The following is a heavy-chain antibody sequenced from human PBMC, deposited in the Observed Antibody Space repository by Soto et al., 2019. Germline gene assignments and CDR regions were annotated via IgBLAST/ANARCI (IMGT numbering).Heavy chain of an antibody. V-gene: IGHV3-7*03. CDR1: GFTFSSYW. CDR2: IKQDGSEK. J-gene: IGHJ6*02. CDR3: ARDKRGDYRFRYYGMDV. Sequence: ESGGGLVQPGGSLRLSCAASGFTFSSYWMSWVRQAPGKGLEWVANIKQDGSEKYYVDSVKGRFTISRDNAKNSLYLQMNSLRAEDTAVYYCARDKRGDYRFRYYGMDVWGQGTTVTVSS. D-gene: IGHD3-10*01.